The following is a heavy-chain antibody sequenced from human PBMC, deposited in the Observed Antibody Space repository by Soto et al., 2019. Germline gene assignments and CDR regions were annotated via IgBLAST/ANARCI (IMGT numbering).Heavy chain of an antibody. D-gene: IGHD3-3*01. CDR1: GFTFSSYS. V-gene: IGHV3-48*01. CDR3: ARPKGEEFTIFGVVIHYYYYMDV. J-gene: IGHJ6*03. CDR2: ISSSSSTI. Sequence: GGSLRLSCAASGFTFSSYSMNWVRQAPGKGLEWVSYISSSSSTIYYADSVKGRFTISRENAKNSLYLQMNSLRAEDTAVYYCARPKGEEFTIFGVVIHYYYYMDVWGKGTTVTVSS.